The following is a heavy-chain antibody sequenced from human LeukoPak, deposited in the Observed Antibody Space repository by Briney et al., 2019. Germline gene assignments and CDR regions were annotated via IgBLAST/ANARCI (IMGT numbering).Heavy chain of an antibody. J-gene: IGHJ6*03. Sequence: ASVKVSCKASGGTFSSYAINWVRQATGQGLEWMGWMNPNSGNTGYAQKFQGRVTITRNTSISTAYMELSSLRSEDTAVYYCASARTKGVATISHYYYYMDVWGKGTTVTVSS. V-gene: IGHV1-8*03. D-gene: IGHD5-12*01. CDR2: MNPNSGNT. CDR1: GGTFSSYA. CDR3: ASARTKGVATISHYYYYMDV.